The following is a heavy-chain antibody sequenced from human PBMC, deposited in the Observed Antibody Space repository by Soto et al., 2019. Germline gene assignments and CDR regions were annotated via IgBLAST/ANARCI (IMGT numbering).Heavy chain of an antibody. CDR3: QRGCGSPNCPYYFAS. J-gene: IGHJ4*02. V-gene: IGHV3-7*01. D-gene: IGHD2-2*01. CDR1: GVTVKTSW. CDR2: VRQDDIEK. Sequence: PGGSLGLACAACGVTVKTSWVSWILQAPGTGLEWVATVRQDDIEKHYVDSVKGRFTISRDNAANSLSLQMDSLGAEDSAIYYCQRGCGSPNCPYYFASWVRGTPVTVSS.